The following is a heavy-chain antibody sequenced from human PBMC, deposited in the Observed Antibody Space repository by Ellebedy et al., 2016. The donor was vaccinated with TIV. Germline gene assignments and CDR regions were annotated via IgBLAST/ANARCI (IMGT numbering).Heavy chain of an antibody. CDR2: IYWDDDK. V-gene: IGHV2-5*02. Sequence: SGPTLVXPTQTLTLTCTFSGFSLSTSGVGLGWIRHPPGKALEWLALIYWDDDKRYSPSLKSRLTITKDTSKNQVVLTMTNMDPVDTATYYCAQGAARPEADYYFDYWGQGTLVTVSS. D-gene: IGHD3-16*01. CDR1: GFSLSTSGVG. J-gene: IGHJ4*02. CDR3: AQGAARPEADYYFDY.